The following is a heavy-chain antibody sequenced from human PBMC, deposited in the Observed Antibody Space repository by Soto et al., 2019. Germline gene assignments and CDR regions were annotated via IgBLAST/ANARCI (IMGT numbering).Heavy chain of an antibody. CDR2: IIPILGIA. V-gene: IGHV1-69*02. CDR1: GGTFSSYT. CDR3: ARGYCSSTSCYDAFDI. D-gene: IGHD2-2*01. Sequence: QVQLVQSGAEVKKPGSSVKVSCKASGGTFSSYTISWVRQAPGQGLEWMGRIIPILGIANYAQKFQGRVTITADKSTSTAYMELSSLRSEDTVVYYCARGYCSSTSCYDAFDIWGQGTMVTVSS. J-gene: IGHJ3*02.